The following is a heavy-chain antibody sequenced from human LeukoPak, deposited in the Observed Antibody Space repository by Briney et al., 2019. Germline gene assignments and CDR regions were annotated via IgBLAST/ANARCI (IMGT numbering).Heavy chain of an antibody. CDR2: ISRSSSYI. V-gene: IGHV3-21*01. D-gene: IGHD3-10*01. CDR1: GFTFSSDT. Sequence: GGSLRLSCAASGFTFSSDTMNWVRQAPGKGLEWVSSISRSSSYIYYADSVKGRFTISRDNAKNSLYLQMNSLGAEDTAVYYCARDGGSGSYYSRNFDYWGQGTLVTVSS. J-gene: IGHJ4*02. CDR3: ARDGGSGSYYSRNFDY.